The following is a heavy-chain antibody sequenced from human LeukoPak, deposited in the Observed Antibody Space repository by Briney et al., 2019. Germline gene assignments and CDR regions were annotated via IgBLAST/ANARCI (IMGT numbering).Heavy chain of an antibody. CDR1: GYTFTGYY. D-gene: IGHD3-10*01. CDR2: ISAYNGNT. CDR3: ARVRRAVRGVIITALGDY. J-gene: IGHJ4*02. V-gene: IGHV1-18*04. Sequence: ASVKVSCKASGYTFTGYYIHWVRQAPGQGLEWMGWISAYNGNTNYAQKLQGRVTMTTDTSTSTAYMELRSLRSDDTAVYYCARVRRAVRGVIITALGDYWGQGTLVTVSS.